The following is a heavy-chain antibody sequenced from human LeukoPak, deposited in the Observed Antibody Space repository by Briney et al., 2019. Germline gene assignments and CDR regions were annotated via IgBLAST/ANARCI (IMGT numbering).Heavy chain of an antibody. Sequence: GASVKVSCKAPGYIFTDYGISWVRQAPGQGFEWMGWISGYNGNTNYAQSLQGRVTMTTDTSTSTTYMEQRSLRSDDTAVYYCAKDIHPGLGSGASCCFDYWGQGTLVTVSS. CDR3: AKDIHPGLGSGASCCFDY. D-gene: IGHD2-15*01. J-gene: IGHJ4*02. CDR1: GYIFTDYG. V-gene: IGHV1-18*01. CDR2: ISGYNGNT.